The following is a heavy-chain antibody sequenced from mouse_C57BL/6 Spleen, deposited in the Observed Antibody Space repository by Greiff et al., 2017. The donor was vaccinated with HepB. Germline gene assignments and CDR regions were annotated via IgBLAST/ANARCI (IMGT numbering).Heavy chain of an antibody. Sequence: QVQLQQSGPELVKPGASVKISCKASGYAFSSSWMNWVKQRPGKGLEWIGRIYPGDGDTNYNGKFKGKATLTADKSSSTSYMQLSSLTSEDSAVYFCARDSYYGSSCGYFDVWGTGTTVTVSS. D-gene: IGHD1-1*01. V-gene: IGHV1-82*01. CDR2: IYPGDGDT. CDR3: ARDSYYGSSCGYFDV. CDR1: GYAFSSSW. J-gene: IGHJ1*03.